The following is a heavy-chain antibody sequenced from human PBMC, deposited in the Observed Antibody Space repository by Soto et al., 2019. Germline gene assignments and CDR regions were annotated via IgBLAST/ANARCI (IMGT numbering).Heavy chain of an antibody. V-gene: IGHV3-74*01. J-gene: IGHJ4*02. D-gene: IGHD4-17*01. Sequence: EVQLVESGGGLVQPGGSLRLSCAGSGFTFSGYWMHWVRQAPGKGPVWVSRLNPNATFTTNSDSVKRRFTISRDNTKNTVYLQTHSLRAEVTAGLYCARSVTSTTYGAISYKWAQGTVVTASS. CDR3: ARSVTSTTYGAISYK. CDR1: GFTFSGYW. CDR2: LNPNATFT.